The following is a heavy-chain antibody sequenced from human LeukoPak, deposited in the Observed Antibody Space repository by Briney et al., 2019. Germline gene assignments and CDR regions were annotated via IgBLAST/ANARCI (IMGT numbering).Heavy chain of an antibody. V-gene: IGHV1-2*02. Sequence: ASVKVSCKASGYTFTGYYMHWVRQAPGQGLEWMGWINPNSGGTNYAQKFQGRVTTTRDTSISTAYMELSRLRSDDTAVYYCARGDGDYVRGNWFDPCGQGTLVTVSS. CDR1: GYTFTGYY. J-gene: IGHJ5*02. D-gene: IGHD4-17*01. CDR3: ARGDGDYVRGNWFDP. CDR2: INPNSGGT.